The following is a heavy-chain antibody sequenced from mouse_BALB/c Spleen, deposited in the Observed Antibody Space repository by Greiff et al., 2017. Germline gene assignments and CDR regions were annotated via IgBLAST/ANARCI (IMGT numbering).Heavy chain of an antibody. CDR3: ARSEGYDGMDY. J-gene: IGHJ4*01. CDR1: GFTFSSFG. V-gene: IGHV5-17*02. D-gene: IGHD3-2*02. Sequence: EVKLVESGGGLVQPGGSRKLSCAASGFTFSSFGMHWVRQAPEKGLEWVAYISSGSSTIYYADTVKGRFTISRDNPKNTLFLQMTSLRSEDTAMYYCARSEGYDGMDYWGQGTSVTVSS. CDR2: ISSGSSTI.